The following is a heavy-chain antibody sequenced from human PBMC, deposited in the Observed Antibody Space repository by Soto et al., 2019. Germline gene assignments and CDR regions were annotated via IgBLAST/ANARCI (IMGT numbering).Heavy chain of an antibody. CDR3: ARDLYCSGGSCYSEPPDAFDI. J-gene: IGHJ3*02. CDR1: GCTFSSYA. CDR2: IIPIFGTA. D-gene: IGHD2-15*01. V-gene: IGHV1-69*01. Sequence: SVKVSCQASGCTFSSYAISWVRQAPGQGLEWMGGIIPIFGTANYAQKFQGRVTITADESTSTAYMELSSLRSEDTAVYYCARDLYCSGGSCYSEPPDAFDIWGQGTMVTVSS.